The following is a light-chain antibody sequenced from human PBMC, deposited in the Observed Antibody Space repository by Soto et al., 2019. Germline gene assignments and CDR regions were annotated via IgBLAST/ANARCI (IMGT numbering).Light chain of an antibody. CDR3: LQITHWPHT. Sequence: DVVLTQSQLSLPVTLGQPASISCRSSQGLVYSNGDTYLSWYQQRPGQSPRRLIYEVSNRDSGVPDRFSASGSGTDFTLKISRVEAEDIGVYYCLQITHWPHTFGQGTKVDIK. V-gene: IGKV2-30*01. CDR1: QGLVYSNGDTY. J-gene: IGKJ2*01. CDR2: EVS.